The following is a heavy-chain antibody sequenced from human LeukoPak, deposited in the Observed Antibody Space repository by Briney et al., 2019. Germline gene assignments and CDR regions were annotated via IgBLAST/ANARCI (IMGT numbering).Heavy chain of an antibody. CDR1: GFTFSSYE. CDR3: ASLGVGGDGFDY. D-gene: IGHD4-17*01. V-gene: IGHV3-48*03. CDR2: ISSSGSTI. J-gene: IGHJ4*02. Sequence: GGSLRLSCGASGFTFSSYEMNWVRQAPGKGLEWVSYISSSGSTIYYADSVKGRFTISRDNAKNSLYLQMNSLRAEDTAVYYCASLGVGGDGFDYWGQGTLVAVSS.